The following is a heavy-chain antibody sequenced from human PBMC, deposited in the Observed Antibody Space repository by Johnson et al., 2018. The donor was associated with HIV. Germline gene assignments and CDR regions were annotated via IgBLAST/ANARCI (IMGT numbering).Heavy chain of an antibody. V-gene: IGHV3-48*01. D-gene: IGHD3-16*02. Sequence: VQLVESGGGLVQPGRSLRLSCAASGFTFDDYALHWIRQAPGKGLECLAYISSSGGSVYYADSVKGRFTLSSEHSKNTLYLKMTSRRAEDTAVYYCARGAITFGGVIGGDDAFDIWGQGTMVTVSS. CDR1: GFTFDDYA. CDR3: ARGAITFGGVIGGDDAFDI. J-gene: IGHJ3*02. CDR2: ISSSGGSV.